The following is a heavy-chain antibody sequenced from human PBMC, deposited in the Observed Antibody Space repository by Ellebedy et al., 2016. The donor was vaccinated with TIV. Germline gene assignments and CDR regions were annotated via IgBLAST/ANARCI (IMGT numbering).Heavy chain of an antibody. CDR3: AKDIELTVTTQNYFDH. CDR2: IKQDGSEK. J-gene: IGHJ4*02. D-gene: IGHD4-17*01. CDR1: GFTFSSYW. V-gene: IGHV3-7*05. Sequence: PGGSLRLSCAASGFTFSSYWMSWVRQAPGKGLEWVANIKQDGSEKYYVDSVKGRFTISRDNAKNSLYLQMNSLTTEDTALYYCAKDIELTVTTQNYFDHWGQGTLVTVSS.